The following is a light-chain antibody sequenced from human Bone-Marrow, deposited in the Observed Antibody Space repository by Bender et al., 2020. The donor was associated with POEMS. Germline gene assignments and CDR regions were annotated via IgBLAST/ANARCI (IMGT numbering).Light chain of an antibody. Sequence: SALTQPPSWSGPLGRPFPSPGIETSVKFGGYNFFSCYNKHQGKAPKLMIYEGSKRPSGVSNRFSGSKSDNTASLTISGLQAEDEADYYCCSYATTTLVFGGGTKLTVL. CDR1: SVKFGGYNF. J-gene: IGLJ2*01. V-gene: IGLV2-23*01. CDR3: CSYATTTLV. CDR2: EGS.